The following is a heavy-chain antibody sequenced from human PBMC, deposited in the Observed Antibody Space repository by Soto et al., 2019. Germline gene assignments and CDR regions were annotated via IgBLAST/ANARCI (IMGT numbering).Heavy chain of an antibody. V-gene: IGHV5-51*01. CDR1: GYRFSSSW. CDR3: TTVPHYDFWSGYLHDYYGMDV. Sequence: GESLKISCKDSGYRFSSSWIAWVRQMSGKGLEWMGIIYPGDSDTRYSPSFQGQVTISADKSITTAYLQMNSLKTEDTAVYYCTTVPHYDFWSGYLHDYYGMDVWGQGTTVTVSS. D-gene: IGHD3-3*01. CDR2: IYPGDSDT. J-gene: IGHJ6*02.